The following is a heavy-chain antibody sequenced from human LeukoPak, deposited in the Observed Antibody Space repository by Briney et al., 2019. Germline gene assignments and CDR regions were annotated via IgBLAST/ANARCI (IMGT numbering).Heavy chain of an antibody. D-gene: IGHD2-2*01. CDR3: ARDRDIVVVPAAHPNYFDY. CDR2: INSDGNNT. V-gene: IGHV3-74*01. CDR1: GFTFSTYW. J-gene: IGHJ4*02. Sequence: GGSLRLSCAASGFTFSTYWMHWVRHVPGKGLVWVSRINSDGNNTNYADSVKGRFTISRDNANNTLYLQMNTLRAEDTAVYYCARDRDIVVVPAAHPNYFDYWGQGTLVTVSS.